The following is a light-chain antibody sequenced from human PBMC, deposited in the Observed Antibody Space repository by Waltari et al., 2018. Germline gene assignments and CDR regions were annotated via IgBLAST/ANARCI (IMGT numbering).Light chain of an antibody. V-gene: IGKV3-20*01. CDR3: QQYGGSPPVT. CDR1: QSVGPTY. CDR2: GTF. Sequence: DIELTQSPCTLSLSLGDIATLSCRASQSVGPTYLAWYQQKPGQAPRLLIHGTFNRATGIPDRFIGTGFGTDFTLTISGLEPEDVAVYFCQQYGGSPPVTFGQGTKVEIK. J-gene: IGKJ1*01.